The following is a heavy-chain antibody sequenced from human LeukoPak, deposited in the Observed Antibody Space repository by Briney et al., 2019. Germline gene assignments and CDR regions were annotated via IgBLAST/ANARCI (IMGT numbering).Heavy chain of an antibody. J-gene: IGHJ6*03. CDR1: GGSISSGGYY. CDR2: IYYSGST. CDR3: ARDYYGSGRYYYYYMDV. D-gene: IGHD3-10*01. V-gene: IGHV4-31*03. Sequence: PSETLSLTCTVSGGSISSGGYYWSWIRQHPGKGLEWIGYIYYSGSTYYNPSLKSRVTISVDTSKNQFSLKLRSVTAADTAVYYCARDYYGSGRYYYYYMDVWGKGTTVTVSS.